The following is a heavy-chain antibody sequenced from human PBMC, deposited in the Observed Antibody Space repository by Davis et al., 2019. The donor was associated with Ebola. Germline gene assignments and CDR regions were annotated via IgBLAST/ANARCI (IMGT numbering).Heavy chain of an antibody. J-gene: IGHJ4*02. D-gene: IGHD2-2*01. CDR3: ARDPPYLPN. Sequence: GESLKISCAASGFTFSAYAMNWVRQAPGKGLEWVANIKQDGSEKYYVDSVKGRFTISRDNAKNSLYLQMNSLRAEDTAVYYCARDPPYLPNWGQGTLVTVSS. CDR1: GFTFSAYA. CDR2: IKQDGSEK. V-gene: IGHV3-7*03.